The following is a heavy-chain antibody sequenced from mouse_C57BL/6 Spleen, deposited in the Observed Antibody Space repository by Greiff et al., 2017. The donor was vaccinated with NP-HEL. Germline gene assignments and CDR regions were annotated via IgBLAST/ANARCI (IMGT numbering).Heavy chain of an antibody. CDR1: GYTFTSYG. CDR3: AREDSNYGGGDY. J-gene: IGHJ2*01. Sequence: VQLVESGAELARPGASVKLSCKASGYTFTSYGISWVKQRTGQGLEWIGEIYPRSGNTYYNEKFKGKATLTADKSSSTAYMELRSLTSEDSAVYFCAREDSNYGGGDYWGQGTTLTVSS. CDR2: IYPRSGNT. D-gene: IGHD2-5*01. V-gene: IGHV1-81*01.